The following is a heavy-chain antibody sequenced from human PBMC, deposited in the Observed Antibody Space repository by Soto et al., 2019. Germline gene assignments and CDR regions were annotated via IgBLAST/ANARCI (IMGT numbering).Heavy chain of an antibody. CDR3: AGDRDSSWYYYYYYGMDV. V-gene: IGHV4-61*01. D-gene: IGHD6-13*01. J-gene: IGHJ6*02. Sequence: PSETLSLTCTVSGGSVSSGSYYWSWIRQPPGKGLEWIGYIYYSGSTNYNPSLKSRVTISVDTSKNQFSLKLSSVTAADTAVYYCAGDRDSSWYYYYYYGMDVWGQGTTVTVSS. CDR1: GGSVSSGSYY. CDR2: IYYSGST.